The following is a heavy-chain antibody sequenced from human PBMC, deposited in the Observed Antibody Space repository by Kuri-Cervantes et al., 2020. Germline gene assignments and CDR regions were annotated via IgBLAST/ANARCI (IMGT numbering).Heavy chain of an antibody. Sequence: SESLSLSCTVSAGSIISYYWSWNRQPAGKGLEWIGRIYTSGSTNYNPSLKSRVTMSVDTSKNQFSLKLSSLTAADTAVYYCADYNLYYYGMVVWGHGTTVTVSS. D-gene: IGHD1-1*01. CDR2: IYTSGST. J-gene: IGHJ6*02. CDR3: ADYNLYYYGMVV. V-gene: IGHV4-4*07. CDR1: AGSIISYY.